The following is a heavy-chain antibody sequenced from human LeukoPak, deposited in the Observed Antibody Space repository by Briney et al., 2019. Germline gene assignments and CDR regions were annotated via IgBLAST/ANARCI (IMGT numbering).Heavy chain of an antibody. CDR1: GFTFSSYE. CDR3: AKGPSCSGGSCYWTYYYYMDV. Sequence: GGSLRLSCAASGFTFSSYEMNWVRQAPGKGLEWVSYSSSSGSTIYYADSVKGRFTISRDNSKNTLYLQMNSLRAEDTAVYYCAKGPSCSGGSCYWTYYYYMDVWGKGTTVTVSS. D-gene: IGHD2-15*01. J-gene: IGHJ6*03. V-gene: IGHV3-48*03. CDR2: SSSSGSTI.